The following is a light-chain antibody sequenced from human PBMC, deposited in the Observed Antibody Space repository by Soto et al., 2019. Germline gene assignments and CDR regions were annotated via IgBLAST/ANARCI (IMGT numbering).Light chain of an antibody. CDR2: DVS. V-gene: IGKV3D-20*01. J-gene: IGKJ2*01. CDR1: QSVSSSS. Sequence: EIVLTQSPATLSLSPGEGVTLSCGASQSVSSSSLAWYQQKPGLAPRLLIYDVSRRATGIPDRFSGSGSGADFTLTISRLEPEDFAVYYCHQYGSSPFTFGQGTKLEIK. CDR3: HQYGSSPFT.